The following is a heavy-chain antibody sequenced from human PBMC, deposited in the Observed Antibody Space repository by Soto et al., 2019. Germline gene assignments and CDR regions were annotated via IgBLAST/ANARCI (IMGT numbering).Heavy chain of an antibody. CDR1: SDSVSSSSYT. Sequence: SETLSLTCTVSSDSVSSSSYTWGWIRQPPGKGPEWIGSIYSSGSTYYNPSLNSRVTVSVDTSKNQFSLKLSSVTAADTAVYYCARDVARPTQQPPQNWFDPWGQGTLVTVSS. CDR3: ARDVARPTQQPPQNWFDP. V-gene: IGHV4-39*07. CDR2: IYSSGST. J-gene: IGHJ5*02. D-gene: IGHD2-15*01.